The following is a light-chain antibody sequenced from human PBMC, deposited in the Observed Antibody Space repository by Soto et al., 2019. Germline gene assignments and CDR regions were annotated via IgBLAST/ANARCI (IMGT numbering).Light chain of an antibody. Sequence: QSVLTQPASVSGSPGQSITISCTGTSSDVGGYNYVSWYQQHPGKAPKLMIYEVSNRPSGVSNRFSGSKSGNTASLTISGLQAEDEADYYCSSYTSSSTLFVTGTKFTVL. CDR2: EVS. J-gene: IGLJ1*01. CDR3: SSYTSSSTL. V-gene: IGLV2-14*01. CDR1: SSDVGGYNY.